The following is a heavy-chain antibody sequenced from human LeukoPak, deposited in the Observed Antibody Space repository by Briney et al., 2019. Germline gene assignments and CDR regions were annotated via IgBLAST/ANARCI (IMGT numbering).Heavy chain of an antibody. CDR3: ARDTPITIFGVVIDYYYMDV. CDR2: IYTSGST. J-gene: IGHJ6*03. D-gene: IGHD3-3*01. V-gene: IGHV4-61*02. Sequence: KPSETLSLTCTVSGGSISSGSYYWSWIRQPAGKGLEWIGRIYTSGSTNYNPSLKSRVTMSVDTSKNQFSLKLSSVTAADTAVYYCARDTPITIFGVVIDYYYMDVWGKGTTVTVSS. CDR1: GGSISSGSYY.